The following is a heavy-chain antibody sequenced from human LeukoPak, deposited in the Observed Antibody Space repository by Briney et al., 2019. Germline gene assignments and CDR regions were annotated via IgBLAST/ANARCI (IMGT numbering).Heavy chain of an antibody. Sequence: ASVKVSCKASGYTFTSYYMHWVRQAPGQGLEWMGIINPSGGSTSYAQKFQGRVTMTRDMSTSTVYMELSSLRSEDTAVYYCARGLTRGQGYYYYMDVWGKGTTVTVSS. V-gene: IGHV1-46*01. CDR3: ARGLTRGQGYYYYMDV. D-gene: IGHD3-10*01. CDR2: INPSGGST. J-gene: IGHJ6*03. CDR1: GYTFTSYY.